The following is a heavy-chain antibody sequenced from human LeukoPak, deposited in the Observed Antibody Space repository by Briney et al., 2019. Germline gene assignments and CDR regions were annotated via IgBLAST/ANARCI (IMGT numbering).Heavy chain of an antibody. CDR1: GYTFTSYD. CDR3: ARTIRYSTRFDP. V-gene: IGHV1-8*02. CDR2: MNPNSGNT. Sequence: ASVKVSCKASGYTFTSYDINWVRQATGQGLEWMGWMNPNSGNTGFAQNFQGRVTMTRDTSLNTAYMELTGLTSNDTAMYYCARTIRYSTRFDPWGRGTLVAVSS. J-gene: IGHJ5*02. D-gene: IGHD3-16*02.